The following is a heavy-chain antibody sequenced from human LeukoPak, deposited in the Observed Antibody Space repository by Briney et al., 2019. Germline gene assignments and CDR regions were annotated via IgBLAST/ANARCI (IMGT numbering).Heavy chain of an antibody. D-gene: IGHD4/OR15-4a*01. Sequence: SGGSLRLSCAASGFTFSNFGMHWVRQAPGKGLEWVAFIRFDGTSEFYADSVKARFTISRDNSKNTLYLQMNSLRAEDTAVYYCARRAGAYSHPYDYWGQGTLVTVSS. V-gene: IGHV3-30*02. CDR2: IRFDGTSE. CDR1: GFTFSNFG. J-gene: IGHJ4*02. CDR3: ARRAGAYSHPYDY.